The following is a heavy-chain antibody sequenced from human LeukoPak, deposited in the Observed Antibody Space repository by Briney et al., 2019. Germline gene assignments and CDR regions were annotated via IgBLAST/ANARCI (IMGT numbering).Heavy chain of an antibody. D-gene: IGHD3-10*02. CDR3: ATYYVCVGGRGH. V-gene: IGHV4-61*01. CDR1: GGSVSSGYFH. CDR2: DGHT. Sequence: SETLSLTCTVSGGSVSSGYFHWSWIRQAPGKGLEWIGHDGHTNYNPSLRSRVTISIDTSSNQFSLRLNSVTAADTGVYYCATYYVCVGGRGHWGPGTLVTVSS. J-gene: IGHJ4*02.